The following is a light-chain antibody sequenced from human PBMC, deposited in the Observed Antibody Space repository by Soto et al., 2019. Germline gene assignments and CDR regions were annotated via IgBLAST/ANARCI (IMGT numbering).Light chain of an antibody. CDR1: SSNIGADYG. CDR2: DNN. Sequence: QSVLTQPPSVSGAPGQRVTISCTGSSSNIGADYGVHWYQQRPETAPKLLIYDNNNRPSGVPDRFSGSKSDTSASLAITGLQAEDEADYYCQSYDSSLSGWDWVFGGGTKLTVL. J-gene: IGLJ3*02. CDR3: QSYDSSLSGWDWV. V-gene: IGLV1-40*01.